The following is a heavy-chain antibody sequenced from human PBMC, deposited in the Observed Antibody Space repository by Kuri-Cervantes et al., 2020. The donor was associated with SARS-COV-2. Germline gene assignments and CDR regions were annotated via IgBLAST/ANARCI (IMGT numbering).Heavy chain of an antibody. CDR1: GFTFSDYY. Sequence: GGSLRLSCAASGFTFSDYYMTWVRQAPGKGLEWVANIKQDGSEKYYVDSVKGRFTISRDNAKNSLYLQMNSLRAEDTAVYYCARGYSRGGYSGYDRNFDYWGQGTLVTVSS. J-gene: IGHJ4*02. CDR2: IKQDGSEK. D-gene: IGHD5-12*01. V-gene: IGHV3-7*01. CDR3: ARGYSRGGYSGYDRNFDY.